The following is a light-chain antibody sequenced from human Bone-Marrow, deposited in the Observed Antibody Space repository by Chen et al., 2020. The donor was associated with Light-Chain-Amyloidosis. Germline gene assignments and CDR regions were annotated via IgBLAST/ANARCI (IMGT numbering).Light chain of an antibody. V-gene: IGKV4-1*01. CDR2: WAS. J-gene: IGKJ2*01. Sequence: DIVMTQSPDSLPVSLGERATINCKSSQTVLYTPNNKNFLAWYQQKPGQPPKLLIYWASTRESGVPDRFSGSGSGTEFTLTISSLQAEDVAVYYCQQYFITPYTFGQGTKLQIK. CDR1: QTVLYTPNNKNF. CDR3: QQYFITPYT.